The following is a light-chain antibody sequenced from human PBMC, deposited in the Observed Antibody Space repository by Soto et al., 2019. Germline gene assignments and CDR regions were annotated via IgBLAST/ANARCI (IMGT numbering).Light chain of an antibody. Sequence: QSALTQPPSASGSPGQSVTISCTGTSSDVGGNNYVSWYQQHPGKAPKLMIYEVSKWPSGVPDRFSGSKSGNTASLTVSGLQAEDEADYYCSSYAGSNNFGVVFGGGTKLTVL. J-gene: IGLJ2*01. CDR2: EVS. CDR3: SSYAGSNNFGVV. CDR1: SSDVGGNNY. V-gene: IGLV2-8*01.